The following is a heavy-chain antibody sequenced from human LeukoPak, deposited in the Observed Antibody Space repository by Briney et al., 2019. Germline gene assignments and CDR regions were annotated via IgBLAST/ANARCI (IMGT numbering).Heavy chain of an antibody. V-gene: IGHV7-4-1*02. CDR3: ARDHGIVVVPAAISDYYYYYMDV. D-gene: IGHD2-2*01. J-gene: IGHJ6*03. CDR1: GYTFTSYA. Sequence: ASVKVSCKASGYTFTSYAMNWVRQAPGQGLEWMGWINTSTGNPTYAQGFTGRFVFSLDTSVSTAYLQISSLKAEDTAVYYCARDHGIVVVPAAISDYYYYYMDVWGKGTTVTVSS. CDR2: INTSTGNP.